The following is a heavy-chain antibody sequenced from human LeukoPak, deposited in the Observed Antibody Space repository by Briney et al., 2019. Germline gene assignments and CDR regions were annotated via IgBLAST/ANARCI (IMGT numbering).Heavy chain of an antibody. CDR3: ARYSPNFDL. J-gene: IGHJ4*02. V-gene: IGHV3-48*03. D-gene: IGHD2-15*01. CDR2: ISSSSSTI. CDR1: GFTFSSYE. Sequence: GGSLRLSCAASGFTFSSYEMNWVRQTPGKGLEWVSYISSSSSTIYYADSVKGRFTISRDNAKNSLYLQMNSLRAEDTAVYYCARYSPNFDLWGQGTLVTVSS.